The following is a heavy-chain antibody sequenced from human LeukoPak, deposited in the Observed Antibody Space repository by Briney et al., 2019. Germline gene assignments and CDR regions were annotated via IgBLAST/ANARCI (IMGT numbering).Heavy chain of an antibody. Sequence: ASVKVSCKASGYTFTSYGISWVRQAPGQGLEWMGWISAYNGNTNYAQKLQGRVTMTTDTSTSTAYMELRSLRSDDTAVYYCARSGGVVPAAIHAFDTWGQGTMVTVSS. CDR1: GYTFTSYG. V-gene: IGHV1-18*01. J-gene: IGHJ3*02. CDR2: ISAYNGNT. CDR3: ARSGGVVPAAIHAFDT. D-gene: IGHD2-2*01.